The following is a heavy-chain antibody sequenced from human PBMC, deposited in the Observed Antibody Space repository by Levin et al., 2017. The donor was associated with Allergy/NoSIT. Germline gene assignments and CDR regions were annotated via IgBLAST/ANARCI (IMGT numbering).Heavy chain of an antibody. Sequence: SCAASGFSFSGYAMHWVRQAPGKGLEWVALISHDGAHKYFADSMKGRLTISRDNSKNRVSLQIKSLRAEDTARYHWLRGNGLRDGGWDCFSDAFDFWGEGTVLTVSS. CDR1: GFSFSGYA. V-gene: IGHV3-30*04. CDR2: ISHDGAHK. J-gene: IGHJ3*01. D-gene: IGHD2-21*01. CDR3: LRGNGLRDGGWDCFSDAFDF.